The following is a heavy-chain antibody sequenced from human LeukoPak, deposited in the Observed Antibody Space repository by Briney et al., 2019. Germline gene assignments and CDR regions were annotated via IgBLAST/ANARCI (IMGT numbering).Heavy chain of an antibody. Sequence: WASVKVSFKASGGTFISYAISWVRQAPGQGLEWMGGIIPIFGIANYAQKFQGRVTIAADKSTSTAYMELSSLRSEDTAVYYCASRPHYYDSSGYLYWGQGTLVTVSS. D-gene: IGHD3-22*01. CDR3: ASRPHYYDSSGYLY. V-gene: IGHV1-69*10. J-gene: IGHJ4*02. CDR2: IIPIFGIA. CDR1: GGTFISYA.